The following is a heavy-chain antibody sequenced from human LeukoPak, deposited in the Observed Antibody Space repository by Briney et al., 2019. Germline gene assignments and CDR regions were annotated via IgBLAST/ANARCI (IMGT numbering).Heavy chain of an antibody. J-gene: IGHJ4*02. Sequence: PSETLSLTCTVSGGSISSYYWSWIRQPPGKGLEWIGYIYYSGSTNYNPSLKSRVTISVDTSKNQFSQKLSSVTAADTAVYYCARFYSSGCDYWGQGTLVTVSS. CDR1: GGSISSYY. CDR3: ARFYSSGCDY. CDR2: IYYSGST. V-gene: IGHV4-59*01. D-gene: IGHD6-19*01.